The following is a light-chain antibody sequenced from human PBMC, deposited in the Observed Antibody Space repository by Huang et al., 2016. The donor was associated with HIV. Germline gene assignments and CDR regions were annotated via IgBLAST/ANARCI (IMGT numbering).Light chain of an antibody. J-gene: IGKJ2*01. V-gene: IGKV3-20*01. CDR3: QQYGSSYT. CDR1: PSVSSSY. Sequence: EIVLTQSPGTLSLSPGERATLSCRASPSVSSSYLAWYRQRPGQAPRLVIYGTSNRATGIPDRFSGSGSGTDFTLTISRLEPEDVAVYYCQQYGSSYTFGQGTKLEIK. CDR2: GTS.